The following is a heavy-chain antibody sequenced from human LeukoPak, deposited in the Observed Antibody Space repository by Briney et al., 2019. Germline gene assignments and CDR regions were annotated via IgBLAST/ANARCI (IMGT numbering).Heavy chain of an antibody. CDR1: EFPFSDSW. Sequence: GGSLRLSCAVSEFPFSDSWMYWVRQAPGKGLEGVANIKKDGSGISYVDSVQGRFIISRDNAKNSLYLHMNSLRVEDTAVYFCAGGNSMNVWGKGTAVTVSS. V-gene: IGHV3-7*03. CDR3: AGGNSMNV. D-gene: IGHD1/OR15-1a*01. CDR2: IKKDGSGI. J-gene: IGHJ6*04.